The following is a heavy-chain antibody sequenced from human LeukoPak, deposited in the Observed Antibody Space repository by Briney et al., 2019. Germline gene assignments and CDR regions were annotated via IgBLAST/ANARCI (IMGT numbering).Heavy chain of an antibody. V-gene: IGHV1-69*13. J-gene: IGHJ3*02. CDR2: IIPIFGTA. CDR3: ARDSSSWYGDAFDI. D-gene: IGHD6-13*01. CDR1: GGTFSSYA. Sequence: SVKVSCKASGGTFSSYAISWVRQAPGQGLEWMGGIIPIFGTANYAQKFQGRVTITADESTSTAYMELSSLRAEDTAVYYCARDSSSWYGDAFDIWGQGTMVTASS.